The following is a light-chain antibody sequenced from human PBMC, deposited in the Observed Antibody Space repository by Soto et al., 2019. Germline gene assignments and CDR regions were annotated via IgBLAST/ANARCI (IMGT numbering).Light chain of an antibody. CDR3: SSYADHNSHV. CDR1: SSDVGGYKY. V-gene: IGLV2-8*01. J-gene: IGLJ1*01. Sequence: QSALTQPPSASGSPGQSVTISCTGTSSDVGGYKYVSWYQQYPGKAPKLMIYEVSKRPSGVPDRFSGSKSGNTASLTVSGLQAEDEADYYCSSYADHNSHVFGTGTKVTVL. CDR2: EVS.